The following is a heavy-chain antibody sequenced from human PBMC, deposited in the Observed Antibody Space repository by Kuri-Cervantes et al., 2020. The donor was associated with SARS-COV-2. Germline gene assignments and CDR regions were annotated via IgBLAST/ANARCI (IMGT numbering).Heavy chain of an antibody. Sequence: GESLKISCAASGFTFSSYAMSWVRQAPGKGLEWVSAISGSGGSTYYADSVKGRFTISRDNSKNTLYLQMNSLRAEDTAVYYCTTDPGKGSSLHIYIYFDYWGQGTLVTVSS. CDR2: ISGSGGST. CDR1: GFTFSSYA. CDR3: TTDPGKGSSLHIYIYFDY. D-gene: IGHD1-26*01. J-gene: IGHJ4*02. V-gene: IGHV3-23*01.